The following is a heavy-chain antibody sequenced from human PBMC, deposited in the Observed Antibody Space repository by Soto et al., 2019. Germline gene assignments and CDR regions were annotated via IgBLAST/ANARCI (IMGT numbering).Heavy chain of an antibody. D-gene: IGHD5-12*01. V-gene: IGHV4-39*01. CDR1: GGSISSSSYY. CDR2: IYYSGST. Sequence: SETLSLTCTVSGGSISSSSYYWGGIRQPPGKGLEWIGSIYYSGSTYYNPSLKSRVTISVDTSKNQFSQKLSSVTAADTAVYYCARTSVATRDYYGMDVWGQGTTVTVSS. J-gene: IGHJ6*02. CDR3: ARTSVATRDYYGMDV.